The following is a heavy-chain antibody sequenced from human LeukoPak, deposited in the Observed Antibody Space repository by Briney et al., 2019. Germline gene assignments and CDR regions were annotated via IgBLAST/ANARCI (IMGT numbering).Heavy chain of an antibody. CDR1: VFTFSSYG. J-gene: IGHJ4*02. CDR2: ISYDGSNK. V-gene: IGHV3-30*18. D-gene: IGHD4-23*01. CDR3: AKVGYGGNPGDY. Sequence: PGGSLRLSCAASVFTFSSYGMHWVRQAPGKGLEWVAVISYDGSNKYYADSVKGRFTISRDNSKNTLYLQMNSLRAEDTAVYYCAKVGYGGNPGDYWGQGTLVTVSS.